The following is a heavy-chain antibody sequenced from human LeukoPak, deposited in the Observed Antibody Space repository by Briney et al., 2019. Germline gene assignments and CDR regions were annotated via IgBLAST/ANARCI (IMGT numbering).Heavy chain of an antibody. CDR3: AGDFAAAGYFDY. D-gene: IGHD6-13*01. V-gene: IGHV3-48*04. CDR1: GFAFSSYS. CDR2: ISGSGSTI. J-gene: IGHJ4*02. Sequence: VGSLRLSCAASGFAFSSYSMNWVRQAPGKGLEWISYISGSGSTIFYADSVKGRFTIYRDNAKTSLYLQVNSLRAEDTAVYYCAGDFAAAGYFDYWGQGTLVTVSS.